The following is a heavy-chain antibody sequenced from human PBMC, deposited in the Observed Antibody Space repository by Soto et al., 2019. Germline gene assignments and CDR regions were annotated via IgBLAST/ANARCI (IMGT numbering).Heavy chain of an antibody. CDR2: IYYSGST. Sequence: SETLSLTCTVSGDSISSYYGSWIRQPPGKGLEWIGYIYYSGSTNYNPSLKSRVTISVDTSKNQFSLKLSSVTAADTALYSCARRYSRSLDFWGQGTLVTVS. D-gene: IGHD6-13*01. V-gene: IGHV4-59*08. J-gene: IGHJ4*02. CDR1: GDSISSYY. CDR3: ARRYSRSLDF.